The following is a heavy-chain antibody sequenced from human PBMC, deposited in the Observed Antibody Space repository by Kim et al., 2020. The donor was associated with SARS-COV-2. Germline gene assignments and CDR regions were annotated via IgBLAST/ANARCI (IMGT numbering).Heavy chain of an antibody. J-gene: IGHJ6*02. CDR2: ITHSVST. CDR1: GGSFSGYY. CDR3: ARFVAAAGNRLTNYYYYGMDV. D-gene: IGHD6-13*01. Sequence: SETLSLTCAVYGGSFSGYYWSWIRQPPGQGLEWIGEITHSVSTNYNPSLKSRVTISVDTSKYQFSLNLSSVTAADTAVYYCARFVAAAGNRLTNYYYYGMDVWGQGTTVTVSS. V-gene: IGHV4-34*01.